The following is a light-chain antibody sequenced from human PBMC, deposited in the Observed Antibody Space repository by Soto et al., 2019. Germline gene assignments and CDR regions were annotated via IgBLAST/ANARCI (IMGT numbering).Light chain of an antibody. J-gene: IGKJ4*01. CDR3: QQRSNWPRL. Sequence: EIVLTQSPATLSLSPGERATLSCRASQSVSSYLAWYQQKPGQAPRLLIYDASNRATGIPARFSGSGSGTDFTLTISRLEPEDFAVYYCQQRSNWPRLFGGGTKVEIK. CDR2: DAS. V-gene: IGKV3-11*01. CDR1: QSVSSY.